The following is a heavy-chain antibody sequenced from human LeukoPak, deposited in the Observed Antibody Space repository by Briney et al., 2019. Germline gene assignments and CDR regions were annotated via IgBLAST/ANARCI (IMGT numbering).Heavy chain of an antibody. CDR3: ASKAGLALDY. D-gene: IGHD6-13*01. CDR1: GFSSSSNS. V-gene: IGHV3-74*01. CDR2: INSDGRST. Sequence: GGSLRLSCAASGFSSSSNSMYWVCPAPGKGLVWVSRINSDGRSTSYADSVKGRFTISRDNAKNTLYLQMNSLRAEDTAVYYCASKAGLALDYWGQGTLVTVSS. J-gene: IGHJ4*02.